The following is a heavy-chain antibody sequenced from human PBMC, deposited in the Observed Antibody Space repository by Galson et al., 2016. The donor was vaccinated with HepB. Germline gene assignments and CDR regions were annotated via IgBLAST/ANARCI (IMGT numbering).Heavy chain of an antibody. CDR1: GYTFTNYG. Sequence: SVKVSCKASGYTFTNYGISWARQAPGQGLEWMGWISVYKGDRNTNYAQKFKGRVTMTIDTSTRTAYMELRSLRSDDTAVYYCARDSRRDYFSGSSAFDYWGQGTLVTVSA. D-gene: IGHD3-10*01. CDR2: ISVYKGDRNT. J-gene: IGHJ4*02. CDR3: ARDSRRDYFSGSSAFDY. V-gene: IGHV1-18*04.